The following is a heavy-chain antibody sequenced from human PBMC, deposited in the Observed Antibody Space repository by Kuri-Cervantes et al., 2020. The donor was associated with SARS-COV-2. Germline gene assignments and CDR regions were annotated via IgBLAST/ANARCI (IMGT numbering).Heavy chain of an antibody. CDR1: GGSISSYY. J-gene: IGHJ6*03. V-gene: IGHV4-4*07. CDR3: ARVVPAADEGLYYYYMDV. Sequence: GSLRLSCTVSGGSISSYYWSWIRQPAGKGLEWIGRIYTSGSTNCNPSLKSRVTMSVDTSKNQFSLKLSSVTAADTAVYYCARVVPAADEGLYYYYMDVWGKGTTVTVSS. D-gene: IGHD2-2*01. CDR2: IYTSGST.